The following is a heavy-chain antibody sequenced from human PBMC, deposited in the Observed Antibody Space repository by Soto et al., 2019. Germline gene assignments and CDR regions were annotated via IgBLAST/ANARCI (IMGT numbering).Heavy chain of an antibody. D-gene: IGHD2-8*02. V-gene: IGHV4-59*01. CDR2: SNPRANT. CDR3: GRDGGVIGVSTWSDP. CDR1: GGSLDNYL. J-gene: IGHJ5*02. Sequence: QVKLQESGPGLVKPSETLSLTCAVSGGSLDNYLWSWIRQPPEKGLEWLGYSNPRANTNYNPSLQSPVTISADTSKNQSSLAMTSVTAADTAVYYCGRDGGVIGVSTWSDPWGQGTLVIVSS.